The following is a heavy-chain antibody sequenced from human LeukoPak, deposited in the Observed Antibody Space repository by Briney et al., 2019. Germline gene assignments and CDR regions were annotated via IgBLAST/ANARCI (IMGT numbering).Heavy chain of an antibody. CDR3: ARGTLGWPLRWFDP. V-gene: IGHV6-1*01. Sequence: PSRTLSLTCAISGDSFSSKSAAWNWIRQSLSRGLEWLGRTYYRSKWYNDYAESVKSRITINPDTSKNHFSLQLNSVTPEDTAVYYCARGTLGWPLRWFDPWGQGTLVTVSS. D-gene: IGHD3-3*01. CDR2: TYYRSKWYN. J-gene: IGHJ5*02. CDR1: GDSFSSKSAA.